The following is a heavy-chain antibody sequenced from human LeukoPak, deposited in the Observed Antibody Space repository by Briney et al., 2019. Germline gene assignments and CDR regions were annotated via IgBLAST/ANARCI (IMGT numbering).Heavy chain of an antibody. V-gene: IGHV3-13*04. Sequence: GGFLRLSCAASGFTFSSYDMHWVRQATGKGLEWVSAIGTAGDTYYPGSVKGRFTISRESAKNSLYLQMNSLRAGDTAVYYCARGRYSSGSETYYYGMDVWGQGTTVTVSS. CDR1: GFTFSSYD. J-gene: IGHJ6*02. D-gene: IGHD3-22*01. CDR3: ARGRYSSGSETYYYGMDV. CDR2: IGTAGDT.